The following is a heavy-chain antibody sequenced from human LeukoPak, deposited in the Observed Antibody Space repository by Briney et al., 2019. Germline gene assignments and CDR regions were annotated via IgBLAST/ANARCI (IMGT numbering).Heavy chain of an antibody. CDR2: IKQGGSEK. V-gene: IGHV3-7*01. J-gene: IGHJ5*02. D-gene: IGHD2-15*01. CDR1: GFILNSYW. Sequence: PGGSLRLSCAASGFILNSYWMSWVRQAPGKGLEWVANIKQGGSEKYYVDSVKGRFTISRDNAKNSLYLEMNSLRAEDTAMYYCVRILDASGGGSRYRWFDPWGQGTLVTVSS. CDR3: VRILDASGGGSRYRWFDP.